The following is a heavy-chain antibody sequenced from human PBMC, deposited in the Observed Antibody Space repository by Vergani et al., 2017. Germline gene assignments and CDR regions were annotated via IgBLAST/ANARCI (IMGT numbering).Heavy chain of an antibody. J-gene: IGHJ4*02. V-gene: IGHV3-23*01. D-gene: IGHD6-19*01. CDR1: GFTFSNSA. CDR3: AKEAYSSGFDY. CDR2: ISGHGDRT. Sequence: EVHLLESGGGQVEAGGSLRLSCVASGFTFSNSAMSWVRQTSGKGLEWVSAISGHGDRTYYADSVKGRFTISRDNSKNTVYLQMNSLKAEDRATYYCAKEAYSSGFDYWGQGTLVTVSS.